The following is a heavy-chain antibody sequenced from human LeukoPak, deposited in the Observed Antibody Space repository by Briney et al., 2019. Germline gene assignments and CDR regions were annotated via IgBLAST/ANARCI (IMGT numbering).Heavy chain of an antibody. Sequence: PSETLSLTCTVSGGSISSYYWSWIRQPAGKGLEWIGRIYTSGSTNYNPSLKSRVTMSVDTSKNQFSLKLSSVTAADTAVYYCASPRYNWNDEPGAFDIWGQGTMVTVSS. D-gene: IGHD1-20*01. CDR1: GGSISSYY. CDR2: IYTSGST. J-gene: IGHJ3*02. V-gene: IGHV4-4*07. CDR3: ASPRYNWNDEPGAFDI.